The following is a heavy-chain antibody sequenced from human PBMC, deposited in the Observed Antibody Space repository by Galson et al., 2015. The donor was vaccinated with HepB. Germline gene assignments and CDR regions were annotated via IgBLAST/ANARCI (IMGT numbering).Heavy chain of an antibody. CDR1: GFTFSSYW. Sequence: SLRLSCAASGFTFSSYWMHWVRQAPGKGLVWVSRINSDGSSTSYADSVKGRFTIPRDNAKNTLYLQMNSLRAEDTAVYYCARDPQWCSGCSCYPRELPYFDYWGQGTLVTVSS. CDR3: ARDPQWCSGCSCYPRELPYFDY. J-gene: IGHJ4*02. CDR2: INSDGSST. V-gene: IGHV3-74*01. D-gene: IGHD2-15*01.